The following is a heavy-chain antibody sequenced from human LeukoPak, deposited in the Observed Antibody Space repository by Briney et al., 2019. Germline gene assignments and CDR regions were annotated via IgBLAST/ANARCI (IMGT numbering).Heavy chain of an antibody. D-gene: IGHD3-22*01. CDR2: IIPISGTA. J-gene: IGHJ3*02. CDR1: GGTFSSYA. V-gene: IGHV1-69*06. CDR3: ARGSTRDSSGYHYRDAFDI. Sequence: GASVKVSCKASGGTFSSYAISWVRQAPGQGPEWIGGIIPISGTAKYAQKLQGRVTISADMSTGTAYMELSRLRSDDTAVYYCARGSTRDSSGYHYRDAFDIWGQGTMVTVSS.